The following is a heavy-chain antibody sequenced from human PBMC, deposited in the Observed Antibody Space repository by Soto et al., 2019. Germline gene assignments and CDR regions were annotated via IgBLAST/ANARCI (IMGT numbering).Heavy chain of an antibody. V-gene: IGHV1-46*03. D-gene: IGHD3-3*01. J-gene: IGHJ5*02. Sequence: ASVKVSCKASGYTFTSYYMHWVRQAPGKRLEWMGIINPSGGSTSYAQKFQGRVTMTRDTSTSTVYMELSSLRSEDTFLYYCARGRDFWSGYCWFVPCGQGTLVTVSS. CDR1: GYTFTSYY. CDR2: INPSGGST. CDR3: ARGRDFWSGYCWFVP.